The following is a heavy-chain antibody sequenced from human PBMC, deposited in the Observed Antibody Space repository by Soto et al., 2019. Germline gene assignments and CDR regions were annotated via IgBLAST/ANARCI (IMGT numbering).Heavy chain of an antibody. CDR2: IYHSGST. Sequence: SSETLSLTCAVSGGSISSGGYSWSWIRQPPGKGLEWIGYIYHSGSTYYNPSLKSRVTISVDRSKNQFSLKLSSVTAADTAVYYYGRVPDVWGQGTTVTVSS. CDR3: GRVPDV. CDR1: GGSISSGGYS. V-gene: IGHV4-30-2*01. J-gene: IGHJ6*02.